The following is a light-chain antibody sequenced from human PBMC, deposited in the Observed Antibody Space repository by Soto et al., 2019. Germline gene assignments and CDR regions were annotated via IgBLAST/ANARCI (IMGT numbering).Light chain of an antibody. Sequence: DIVMTQSPISLPVTPGEPASISCKSSQSLLHSNGYNYLDWYLQKPGQSPQLLIYLGSSRASGVPDRFSGSGSGTDFTLTISRVEAEDVGVYYCMQALQTPLTFGGGTKVEIK. CDR2: LGS. CDR3: MQALQTPLT. J-gene: IGKJ4*01. V-gene: IGKV2-28*01. CDR1: QSLLHSNGYNY.